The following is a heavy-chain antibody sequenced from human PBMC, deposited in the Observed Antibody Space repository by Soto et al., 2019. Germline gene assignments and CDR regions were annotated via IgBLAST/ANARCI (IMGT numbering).Heavy chain of an antibody. J-gene: IGHJ6*01. V-gene: IGHV3-72*01. CDR1: GFTFSDHY. CDR2: SRNRVNSHTT. Sequence: EVQLVESGGGLVQPGGSLRLSCAASGFTFSDHYMDWVRQAPGKGLEWVARSRNRVNSHTTEYAASVKGRFTNSRDESKSSLYLQMHSLKIEDTAVYYCTRGLLGGAPSYTFHGMDVWGQGTTVTVSS. D-gene: IGHD1-26*01. CDR3: TRGLLGGAPSYTFHGMDV.